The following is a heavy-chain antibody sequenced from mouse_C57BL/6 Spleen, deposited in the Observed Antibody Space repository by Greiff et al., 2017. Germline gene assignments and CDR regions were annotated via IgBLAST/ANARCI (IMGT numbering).Heavy chain of an antibody. CDR2: IDPETGGT. J-gene: IGHJ3*01. CDR3: TCYGREFAD. D-gene: IGHD1-1*01. CDR1: GYTFTDYE. V-gene: IGHV1-15*01. Sequence: LQESGAELVRPGASVTLSCKASGYTFTDYEMHWVKQTPVHGLEWIGAIDPETGGTAYNQKFKGKAILTADKSSSTAYMELRSLTSEDSAVYYCTCYGREFADWGQGTLVTVSA.